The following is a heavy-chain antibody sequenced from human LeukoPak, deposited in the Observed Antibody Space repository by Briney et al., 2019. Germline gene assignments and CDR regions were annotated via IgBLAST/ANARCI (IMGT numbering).Heavy chain of an antibody. D-gene: IGHD3-9*01. Sequence: SETLSLTCAVYGGSFSGYYWSWIRQPPGKGLEWIGEINHSGSTNYNPSLKSRVTISVDTSKNQFSLKLSSVTAADTAVYYCARITRRYFDWLLSSRPPRGVYFDYWGQGTLVTVSS. V-gene: IGHV4-34*01. CDR2: INHSGST. CDR3: ARITRRYFDWLLSSRPPRGVYFDY. CDR1: GGSFSGYY. J-gene: IGHJ4*02.